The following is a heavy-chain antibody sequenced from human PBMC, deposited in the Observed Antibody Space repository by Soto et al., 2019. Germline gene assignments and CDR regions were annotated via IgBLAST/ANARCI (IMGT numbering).Heavy chain of an antibody. D-gene: IGHD3-16*01. CDR1: GFTFNKYA. CDR3: AKTPGVITVITSFDH. J-gene: IGHJ4*02. Sequence: PGESLQISCVASGFTFNKYALACVRQAPGKGLEWVSAISGSGASTYDADSVKGRFTISRDNSNNTLYLQMNSLRAEDTAVYYCAKTPGVITVITSFDHWGEGTQVTVSS. CDR2: ISGSGAST. V-gene: IGHV3-23*01.